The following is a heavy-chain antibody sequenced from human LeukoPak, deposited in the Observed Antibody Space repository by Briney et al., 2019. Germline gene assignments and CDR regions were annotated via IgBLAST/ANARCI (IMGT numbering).Heavy chain of an antibody. V-gene: IGHV1-2*02. J-gene: IGHJ4*02. Sequence: ASVKVSCKASGYTFTGYYMHWVRQAPGQGLEWMGWINPNSGGTNYAQKFQGRVTMTRDTSISTAYMELNRLRSDDAAVYYCARGGTAMVQDFDYWGQGTLVTVSS. CDR3: ARGGTAMVQDFDY. CDR1: GYTFTGYY. CDR2: INPNSGGT. D-gene: IGHD5-18*01.